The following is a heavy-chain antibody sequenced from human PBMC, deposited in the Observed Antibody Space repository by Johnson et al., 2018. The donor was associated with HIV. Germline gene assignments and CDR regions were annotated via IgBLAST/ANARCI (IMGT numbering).Heavy chain of an antibody. CDR2: FVGSGGST. CDR3: ARNTHYFANSGPKGNAVDI. Sequence: VQLVESGGGLVQPGGSLRLSFAASGFTFSSYALSWFRQAPGKGLEWVSPFVGSGGSTYYADSVKGRFTISRDNSKNTLYLQMNSLRSEDTALYYCARNTHYFANSGPKGNAVDIWGQGTIVTVSS. J-gene: IGHJ3*02. CDR1: GFTFSSYA. D-gene: IGHD3-22*01. V-gene: IGHV3-23*04.